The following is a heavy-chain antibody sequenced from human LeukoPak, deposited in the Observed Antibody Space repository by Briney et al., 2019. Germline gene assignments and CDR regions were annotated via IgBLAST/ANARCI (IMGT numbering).Heavy chain of an antibody. J-gene: IGHJ4*02. CDR2: IYYSGST. CDR3: ARRPGRNYYYDSSGQDY. V-gene: IGHV4-39*01. D-gene: IGHD3-22*01. CDR1: GGSISSSSYY. Sequence: SETLSLTCTVSGGSISSSSYYWGWIRQPPGKGLEWIGSIYYSGSTYYNPSLKSRATISVDTSKNQFSLKLSSVTAADTAVYYCARRPGRNYYYDSSGQDYWGQGTLVTVSS.